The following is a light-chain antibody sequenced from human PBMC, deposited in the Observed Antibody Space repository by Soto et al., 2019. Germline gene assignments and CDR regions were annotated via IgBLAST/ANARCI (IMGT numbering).Light chain of an antibody. V-gene: IGKV1-8*01. Sequence: AIRMPQSPSSFSASTGDRVTITCRTSQGISSYLAWYQQKPEKAPKLLIYAASTLQSGVPSRFSRSGSGTDFTLTISSLQSEDFATYYDPQYYSYPQTFGQGTKVEIK. CDR1: QGISSY. J-gene: IGKJ1*01. CDR2: AAS. CDR3: PQYYSYPQT.